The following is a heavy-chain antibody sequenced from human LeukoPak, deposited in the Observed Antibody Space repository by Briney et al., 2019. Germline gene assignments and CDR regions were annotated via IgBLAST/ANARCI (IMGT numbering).Heavy chain of an antibody. CDR2: ISGNGGRT. CDR3: VKHSGGAYGNSDS. Sequence: PGGSLRLSCAASGFTFNNYAMSWVRQAPGKGLEWVAAISGNGGRTYYRDSVKGRFTISRDNPKNTLYLLMNSLSAEDTALYYCVKHSGGAYGNSDSWGQGILVTVSS. V-gene: IGHV3-23*01. CDR1: GFTFNNYA. J-gene: IGHJ4*02. D-gene: IGHD3-16*01.